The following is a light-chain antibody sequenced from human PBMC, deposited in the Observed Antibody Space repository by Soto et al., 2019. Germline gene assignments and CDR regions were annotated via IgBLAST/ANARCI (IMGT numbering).Light chain of an antibody. J-gene: IGLJ1*01. CDR1: SSNIGAGYD. Sequence: VLTQPPSVSGAPGQRVTISCTGSSSNIGAGYDVHWYQQLPGTAPKLLIYGNSNRPSGVPDRFSGSKPGTSASLAITGLQAEDEADYYCQSYDSSLSGYVFGTGTKFTVL. V-gene: IGLV1-40*01. CDR2: GNS. CDR3: QSYDSSLSGYV.